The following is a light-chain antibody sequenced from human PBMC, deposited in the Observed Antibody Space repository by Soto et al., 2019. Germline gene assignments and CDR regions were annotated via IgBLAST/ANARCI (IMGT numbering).Light chain of an antibody. CDR1: RIDVGGYNY. J-gene: IGLJ1*01. V-gene: IGLV2-8*01. Sequence: QSDRTHPPSGSGAHRDSRPITCNETRIDVGGYNYVSWYQQHPGKAPKLMIYEVSKRPSGVPDRFSGSKSGNTASLTVSGLQAEDEADYYCSSYAGNTGYVVGTGTKFTV. CDR2: EVS. CDR3: SSYAGNTGYV.